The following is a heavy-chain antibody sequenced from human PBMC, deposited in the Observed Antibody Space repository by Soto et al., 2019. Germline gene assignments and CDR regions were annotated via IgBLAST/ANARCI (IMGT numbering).Heavy chain of an antibody. D-gene: IGHD3-16*01. CDR3: ARADPDASVGY. Sequence: PSETLSLTCTVSGGSMSSHYWTWLRQPPGKGLEWIGYISYSGSTYYNPSLKSRVTISADTSRNQISLKLSSVIAADTAVYYCARADPDASVGYWGQGTLVTVSS. CDR2: ISYSGST. CDR1: GGSMSSHY. J-gene: IGHJ4*02. V-gene: IGHV4-59*11.